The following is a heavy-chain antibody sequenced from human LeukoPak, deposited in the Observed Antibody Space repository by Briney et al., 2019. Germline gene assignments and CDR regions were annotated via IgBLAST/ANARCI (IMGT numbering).Heavy chain of an antibody. V-gene: IGHV3-11*04. CDR3: ARDRINTYYYEHDAFDI. CDR1: GFTFSDYN. J-gene: IGHJ3*02. CDR2: ISRSGSTK. Sequence: PGGSLRLSCAASGFTFSDYNMRWIRQAPGKGLEWVSSISRSGSTKYYADSVKGRFTISRDNAKNSLYLQMNSLRAEDTAVYYCARDRINTYYYEHDAFDIWGQGTMVTVSS. D-gene: IGHD3-22*01.